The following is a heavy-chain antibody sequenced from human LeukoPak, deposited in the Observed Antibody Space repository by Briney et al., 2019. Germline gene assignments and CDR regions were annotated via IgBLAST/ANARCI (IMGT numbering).Heavy chain of an antibody. CDR1: GGSISSGSYY. CDR3: ARAGGFWSGYYVDY. CDR2: IYTSGST. D-gene: IGHD3-3*01. Sequence: PSETLSLTCTVSGGSISSGSYYWSWIRQPAWKGLEWIGRIYTSGSTNYNPSLKSRVTISVDTSKNQFSLKLSSVTAADTAVYYCARAGGFWSGYYVDYWGQGTLVTVSS. J-gene: IGHJ4*02. V-gene: IGHV4-61*02.